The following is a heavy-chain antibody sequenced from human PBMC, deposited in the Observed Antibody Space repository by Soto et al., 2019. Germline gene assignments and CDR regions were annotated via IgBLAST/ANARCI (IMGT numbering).Heavy chain of an antibody. Sequence: PSETLSLTCAVSGGSISSGGYSWSWIRQPPGKGLEWIGYIYHSGSTYYNPSLKSRVTISVDTSKNQFSLKLSSVTAADTAVYYCARVVSSSGGGWFDPWGQGTLVTVSS. CDR3: ARVVSSSGGGWFDP. V-gene: IGHV4-30-2*01. J-gene: IGHJ5*02. D-gene: IGHD6-6*01. CDR1: GGSISSGGYS. CDR2: IYHSGST.